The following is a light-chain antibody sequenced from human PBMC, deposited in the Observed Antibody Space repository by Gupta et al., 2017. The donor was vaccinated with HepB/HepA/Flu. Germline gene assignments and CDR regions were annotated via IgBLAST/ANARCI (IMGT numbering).Light chain of an antibody. CDR1: QSISSN. V-gene: IGKV3-15*01. Sequence: EIVMTQSPATLSVSPGERATLSCRASQSISSNLAWYQQKPGQAPRLLIYGASTRATGIPARFSGSGSGTALTLTINSLQSEDFAAYYCQQYNNWWSFGPGTKVEIK. J-gene: IGKJ1*01. CDR2: GAS. CDR3: QQYNNWWS.